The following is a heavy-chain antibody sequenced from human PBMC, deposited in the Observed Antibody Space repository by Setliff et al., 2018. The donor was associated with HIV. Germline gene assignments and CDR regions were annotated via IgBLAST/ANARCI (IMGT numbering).Heavy chain of an antibody. J-gene: IGHJ6*02. CDR2: IYYSGST. CDR1: GGSISSYY. D-gene: IGHD4-17*01. CDR3: ARGNYGDYEVSYYYYGMDV. V-gene: IGHV4-59*01. Sequence: PSLTCTVSGGSISSYYWSWIRQPPGKGLEWIGYIYYSGSTNYNPSLKSRVTISVDTSKNQFSLKLSSVTAADTAVYYCARGNYGDYEVSYYYYGMDVWGQGTTVTVSS.